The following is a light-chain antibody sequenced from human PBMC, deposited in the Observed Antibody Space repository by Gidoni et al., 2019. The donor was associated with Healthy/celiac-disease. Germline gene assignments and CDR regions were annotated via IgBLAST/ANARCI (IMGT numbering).Light chain of an antibody. CDR3: QSYDSSLSGYV. J-gene: IGLJ1*01. Sequence: QSVLTQPPSVSGAPGQRVTISCTGSSSNNGAGYDVHRYQQLPGTAPKLLIYGNSNRPSGVPDRFSGSKSGTSASLAITGLQAEDEADYYCQSYDSSLSGYVFGTGTKVTVL. CDR1: SSNNGAGYD. V-gene: IGLV1-40*01. CDR2: GNS.